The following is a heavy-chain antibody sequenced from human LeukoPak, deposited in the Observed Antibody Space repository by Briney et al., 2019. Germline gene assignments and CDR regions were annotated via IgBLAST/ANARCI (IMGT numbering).Heavy chain of an antibody. D-gene: IGHD5-18*01. CDR2: ISDSGGSR. CDR3: AKVRSSGYSYGLLDY. V-gene: IGHV3-23*01. CDR1: GFTFSNYA. Sequence: PRGSLRLSCAASGFTFSNYAMSWVRQAPGKGLQWVSGISDSGGSRYYADSVKGRFTISRDNSKNTLYLQMNSLRAEDTAVYYCAKVRSSGYSYGLLDYWGQGTLVTVSS. J-gene: IGHJ4*02.